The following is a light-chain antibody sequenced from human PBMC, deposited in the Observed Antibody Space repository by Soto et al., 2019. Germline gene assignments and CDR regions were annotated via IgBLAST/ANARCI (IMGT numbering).Light chain of an antibody. Sequence: DIQMTQSPTSLSASVGDRVTITCRASQGIRNFVAWYQQKPGKAPKLLIYAASTLQSGVPSRFSGSGSGTDFTLTINSLQPEDDASYSCQTYISVRVFGPGTKGEIK. J-gene: IGKJ3*01. CDR3: QTYISVRV. V-gene: IGKV1-27*01. CDR2: AAS. CDR1: QGIRNF.